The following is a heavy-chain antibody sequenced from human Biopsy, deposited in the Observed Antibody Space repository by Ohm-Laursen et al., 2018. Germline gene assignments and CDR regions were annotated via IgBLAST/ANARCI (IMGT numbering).Heavy chain of an antibody. V-gene: IGHV3-7*01. Sequence: SLRLSCAASGFPFSTYWMTWVRQAPGKGLEWVANINQDGSGKYYVDSVKGRFTISRDNAKDSLDLQMSRLRVEDTALYYCASAHQYCSATTCNGGSDFWGQGTLVTVSS. CDR1: GFPFSTYW. CDR3: ASAHQYCSATTCNGGSDF. D-gene: IGHD2-15*01. J-gene: IGHJ4*02. CDR2: INQDGSGK.